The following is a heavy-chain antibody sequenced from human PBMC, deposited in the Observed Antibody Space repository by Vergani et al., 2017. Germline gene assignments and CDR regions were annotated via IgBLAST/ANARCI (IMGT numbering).Heavy chain of an antibody. CDR2: ISSNGGST. CDR3: VKNSPNNYCSGGSCAGAKWDYFDY. V-gene: IGHV3-64D*06. CDR1: GFTFSSYA. J-gene: IGHJ4*02. D-gene: IGHD2-15*01. Sequence: EVQLVESGGGVVQPGRSLRLSCAASGFTFSSYAMHWVRQAPGKGLEYVSAISSNGGSTYYADSVKGRFTISRDNSKNTLYLQMSSLRAEDTAVYYCVKNSPNNYCSGGSCAGAKWDYFDYWGQGTLVTVSS.